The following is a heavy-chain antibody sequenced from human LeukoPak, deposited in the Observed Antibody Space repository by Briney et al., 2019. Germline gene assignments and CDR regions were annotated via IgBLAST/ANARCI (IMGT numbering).Heavy chain of an antibody. CDR1: GFTFDDYA. CDR3: AKGKYYDILTGYDY. Sequence: PGGSLRLSCAASGFTFDDYAMHWVRQAPGKGLEWVSGISWNSGSIGYADSVKGRFTISRDNAKNPLYLQMNSLRAEDTALYYCAKGKYYDILTGYDYWGQGTLVTVSS. D-gene: IGHD3-9*01. J-gene: IGHJ4*02. CDR2: ISWNSGSI. V-gene: IGHV3-9*01.